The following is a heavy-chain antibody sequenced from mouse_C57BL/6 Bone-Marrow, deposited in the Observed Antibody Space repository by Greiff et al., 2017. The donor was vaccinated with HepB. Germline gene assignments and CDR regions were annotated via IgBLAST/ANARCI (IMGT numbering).Heavy chain of an antibody. V-gene: IGHV3-6*01. CDR1: GYSITSGYY. J-gene: IGHJ2*01. Sequence: EVKLMESGPGLVKPSQSLSLTCSVTGYSITSGYYWNWIRQFPGNKLEWMGYISYDGSNNYNPSLKNRISITRDTSKNQFFLKLNSVTTEDTATYYCARDQGTVVDYWGQGTTLTVSS. CDR2: ISYDGSN. D-gene: IGHD1-1*01. CDR3: ARDQGTVVDY.